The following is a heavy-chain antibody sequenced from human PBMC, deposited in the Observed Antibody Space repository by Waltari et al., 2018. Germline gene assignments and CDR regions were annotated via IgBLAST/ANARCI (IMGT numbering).Heavy chain of an antibody. Sequence: QVQLVQSGAEVKKPGASVKVSCKASGYTFTGYYMHWVRQAPGQGLEWMGRIKPNSGGTIYAQKFQGRVTMTRETSISTAYMELSRLRSDDTAVYYCASGLVANAFDIWGQGTMVTVSS. CDR1: GYTFTGYY. D-gene: IGHD5-12*01. CDR3: ASGLVANAFDI. V-gene: IGHV1-2*06. CDR2: IKPNSGGT. J-gene: IGHJ3*02.